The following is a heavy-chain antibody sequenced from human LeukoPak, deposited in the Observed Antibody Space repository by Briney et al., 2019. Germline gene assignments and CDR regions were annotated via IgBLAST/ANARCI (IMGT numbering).Heavy chain of an antibody. CDR1: GGTFSSYA. Sequence: SVKVSCKASGGTFSSYAISWVRQAPGQGLEWMGRIIPIFGTANYAQKFQGRVTITTDESTGTAYMELSSLRSEDTAVYYCAREEVTTPHYFDYWGQGTLVTVSS. CDR3: AREEVTTPHYFDY. CDR2: IIPIFGTA. D-gene: IGHD4-17*01. V-gene: IGHV1-69*05. J-gene: IGHJ4*02.